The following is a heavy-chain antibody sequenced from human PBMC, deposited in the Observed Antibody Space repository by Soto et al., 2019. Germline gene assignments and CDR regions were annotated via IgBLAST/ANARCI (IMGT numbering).Heavy chain of an antibody. J-gene: IGHJ4*02. CDR1: GGSISSYY. CDR2: IYYSGST. D-gene: IGHD3-10*01. Sequence: QVQLQESGPGLVKPSETLSLTCTVSGGSISSYYWSWIRQPPGKGLEWIGYIYYSGSTNYNPSLTSRVPISVDTSKNQFSLKLSSVTAADTAVYYCAREYYYGSGSYGIWFDYWGQGTLVTVSS. CDR3: AREYYYGSGSYGIWFDY. V-gene: IGHV4-59*01.